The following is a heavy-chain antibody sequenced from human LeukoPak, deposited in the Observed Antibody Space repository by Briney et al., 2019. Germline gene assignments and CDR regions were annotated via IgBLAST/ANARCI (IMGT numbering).Heavy chain of an antibody. Sequence: GGSLRLSCAASGFTFSSYWMHWVRQAPGKGLVWVSRINSDGSSTSYADSVKGRFTISRDNAKNTLYLQMNGLRAEDTAVYYCARAGYCSSTSCYATTTNWFDPWGQGTLVTVSS. CDR1: GFTFSSYW. V-gene: IGHV3-74*01. J-gene: IGHJ5*02. CDR2: INSDGSST. CDR3: ARAGYCSSTSCYATTTNWFDP. D-gene: IGHD2-2*01.